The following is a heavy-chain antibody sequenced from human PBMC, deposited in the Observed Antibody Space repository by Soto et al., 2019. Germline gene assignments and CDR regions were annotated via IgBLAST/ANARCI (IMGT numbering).Heavy chain of an antibody. Sequence: SETLSLTCTVSGGSISSSSYYWGWIRQPPGKGLEWIGSIYYSGSTYYNPSLKSRVTISVDTSKNQFSLKLSSVTAADTAVYYCATLWFGEGNYWGQGTLVNVSS. CDR3: ATLWFGEGNY. V-gene: IGHV4-39*01. CDR1: GGSISSSSYY. D-gene: IGHD3-10*01. J-gene: IGHJ4*02. CDR2: IYYSGST.